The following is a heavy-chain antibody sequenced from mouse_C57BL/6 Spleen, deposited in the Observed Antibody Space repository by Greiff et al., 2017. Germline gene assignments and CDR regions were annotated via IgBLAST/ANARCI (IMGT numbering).Heavy chain of an antibody. J-gene: IGHJ4*01. CDR2: IWSGGST. Sequence: QVQLQQSGPGLVQPSQSLSITCTVSGFSLTSYGVHWVRQPPGKGLEWLGVIWSGGSTDYNAAFISRLSISKDNSKSQVFLKMNSLQADDTAIYYCAKSGYGSSYRYYYAMDYWGQGTSVTVSS. CDR1: GFSLTSYG. D-gene: IGHD1-1*01. CDR3: AKSGYGSSYRYYYAMDY. V-gene: IGHV2-4*01.